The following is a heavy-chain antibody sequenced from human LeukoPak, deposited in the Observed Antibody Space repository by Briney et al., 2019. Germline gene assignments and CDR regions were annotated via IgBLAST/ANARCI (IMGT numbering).Heavy chain of an antibody. V-gene: IGHV1-2*02. CDR1: GYTFTDYY. CDR3: ARRVKGGYRDRGAFDI. D-gene: IGHD5-18*01. CDR2: INPNSGGT. J-gene: IGHJ3*02. Sequence: ASVTVSCKASGYTFTDYYMHWVRQAPGQGLEWMGWINPNSGGTNYAQKFQGRVTMTRDTSISTAYMELSRLRSDDTAVYYCARRVKGGYRDRGAFDIWGQGTMVTVSS.